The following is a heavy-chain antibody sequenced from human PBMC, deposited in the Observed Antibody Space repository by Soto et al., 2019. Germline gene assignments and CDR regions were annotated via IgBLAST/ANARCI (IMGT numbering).Heavy chain of an antibody. J-gene: IGHJ6*02. V-gene: IGHV3-48*02. CDR1: GFTFSTYS. CDR3: ARGGSSSDNGMDV. CDR2: ISSRSYTI. D-gene: IGHD6-6*01. Sequence: EVKLVESGGDLVQPGGSLRLSCAASGFTFSTYSMNWVRQAPGKGLEWVSYISSRSYTIYDVDSVKGRFTISRDNAKNSLYLQMNSLRDEDTAVYYCARGGSSSDNGMDVWGQGTTVTVSS.